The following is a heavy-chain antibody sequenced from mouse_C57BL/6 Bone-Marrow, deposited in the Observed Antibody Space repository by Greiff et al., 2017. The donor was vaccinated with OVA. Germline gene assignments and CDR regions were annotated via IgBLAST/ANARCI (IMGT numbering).Heavy chain of an antibody. CDR1: GYTFTNYW. D-gene: IGHD2-13*01. V-gene: IGHV1-63*01. CDR3: ARRGEYVYFDY. J-gene: IGHJ2*01. Sequence: QVQLQQSGAELVRPGTSVKMSCKASGYTFTNYWIGWVKQRPGHGLEWIGDIYPGGGYTNYNEKFKGKATLTADNSSSTAYLQISSLTSEDSAIYYCARRGEYVYFDYWGQGTTLTVSS. CDR2: IYPGGGYT.